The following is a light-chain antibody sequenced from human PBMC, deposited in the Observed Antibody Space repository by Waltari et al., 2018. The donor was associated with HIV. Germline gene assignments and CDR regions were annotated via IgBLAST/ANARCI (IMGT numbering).Light chain of an antibody. CDR1: NSDIGRYNF. CDR2: DVI. CDR3: CSYASNTPGV. Sequence: QSPLTQPRSVSGSPGQSVTISCTGTNSDIGRYNFVSWYQQHPGNAPKLMICDVISPSAAVHRLFGGKYASNTASPIISLLEADEAADYCCCSYASNTPGVFGGGTQLTVL. J-gene: IGLJ3*02. V-gene: IGLV2-11*01.